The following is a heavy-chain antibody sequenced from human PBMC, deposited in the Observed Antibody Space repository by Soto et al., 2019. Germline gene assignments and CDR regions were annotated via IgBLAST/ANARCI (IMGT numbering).Heavy chain of an antibody. CDR3: ARDGVAAVAVFDY. Sequence: EVQLVESGGGLVQPGGSLRLSCAASGFTFSSYWMSWFRQAPAKGLEWVANIKQDGSEKYYVNSVKGRFTISRDNGKNSLYLQMKSLRAEDTAVYYCARDGVAAVAVFDYWGQGTLVTVSS. V-gene: IGHV3-7*01. J-gene: IGHJ4*02. D-gene: IGHD6-19*01. CDR2: IKQDGSEK. CDR1: GFTFSSYW.